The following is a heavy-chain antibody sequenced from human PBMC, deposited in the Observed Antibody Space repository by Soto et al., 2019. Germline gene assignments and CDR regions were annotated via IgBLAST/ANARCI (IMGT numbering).Heavy chain of an antibody. D-gene: IGHD3-9*01. CDR3: ARDPYDILTGYPSRAFDI. V-gene: IGHV4-31*03. Sequence: QVQLQESGPGLVKPSQTLSLTCTVSGGSISSGGYYWSWIRQHPGKGLEWIGYIYYSGSTYYNPSLKSRVTISVEPPKNQFSLKLSSVTAADTAVYYCARDPYDILTGYPSRAFDIWGQGTMVTVSS. CDR2: IYYSGST. CDR1: GGSISSGGYY. J-gene: IGHJ3*02.